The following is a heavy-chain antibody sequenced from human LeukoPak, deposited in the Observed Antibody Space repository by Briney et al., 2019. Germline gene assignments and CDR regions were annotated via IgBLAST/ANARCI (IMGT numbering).Heavy chain of an antibody. V-gene: IGHV4-39*01. D-gene: IGHD3-16*02. J-gene: IGHJ4*02. CDR1: GGSISSSSYY. CDR2: IYYSGST. CDR3: ARSNMITFGGVIAPFDY. Sequence: SETLSLTCTVSGGSISSSSYYWGWIRQPPGKGLEWIGSIYYSGSTYYNPSLKSRVTISVGTSKNQFSLKLSSVTAADTAVYYCARSNMITFGGVIAPFDYWGQGILVTVSS.